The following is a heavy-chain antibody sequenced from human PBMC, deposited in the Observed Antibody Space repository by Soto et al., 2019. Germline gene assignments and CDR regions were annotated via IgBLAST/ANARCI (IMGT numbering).Heavy chain of an antibody. CDR3: AKRISAAGIGWFDP. D-gene: IGHD6-13*01. V-gene: IGHV1-2*02. Sequence: ASVKVSCKASGYTFTGYYMHWVRQAPGQGLEWTGWINPNSGGTNYAQKFQGRVTMTRDTSISTAYMELSRLRSDDTAVYYCAKRISAAGIGWFDPWGQGTLVTVSS. CDR2: INPNSGGT. J-gene: IGHJ5*02. CDR1: GYTFTGYY.